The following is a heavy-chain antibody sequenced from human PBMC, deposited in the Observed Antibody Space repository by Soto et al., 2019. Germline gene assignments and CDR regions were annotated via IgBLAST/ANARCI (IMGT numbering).Heavy chain of an antibody. CDR2: INPNSGGT. D-gene: IGHD3-10*01. V-gene: IGHV1-2*04. CDR3: ARRSGYYGSGRHDAFAI. CDR1: GYTFTGYY. J-gene: IGHJ3*02. Sequence: ASVKVSCKASGYTFTGYYMHWVRQAPGQGLEWMGWINPNSGGTNYAQKFQGWVTMTRDTSISTAYMELSRLRSDDTAVYYCARRSGYYGSGRHDAFAIWGQGTMVTVSS.